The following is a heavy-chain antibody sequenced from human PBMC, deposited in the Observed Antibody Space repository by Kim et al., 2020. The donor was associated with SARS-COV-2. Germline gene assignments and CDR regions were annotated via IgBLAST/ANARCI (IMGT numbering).Heavy chain of an antibody. Sequence: GGSLRLSCTASGFTFGDYAMSWVRQAPGKGLEWVGFIRSKAYGGTTEYAASVKGRFTISRDDSKSIAYLQMNSLKTEDTAVYYCTRDDDILTGYYGDNFDYWGQGTLVTVSS. CDR2: IRSKAYGGTT. V-gene: IGHV3-49*04. D-gene: IGHD3-9*01. CDR3: TRDDDILTGYYGDNFDY. CDR1: GFTFGDYA. J-gene: IGHJ4*02.